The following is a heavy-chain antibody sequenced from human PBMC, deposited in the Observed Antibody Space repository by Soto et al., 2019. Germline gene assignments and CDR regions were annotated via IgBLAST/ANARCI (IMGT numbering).Heavy chain of an antibody. CDR3: AKDRRAGGNSAFYFDF. CDR2: ISATGGGT. D-gene: IGHD3-16*01. Sequence: GGSLRLSCAASGFKLSNYAMSWVRQAPGKGLEWVSLISATGGGTYYADSVKGRFTISRDNSHNTLYLQVHSLTAEDTAVYYCAKDRRAGGNSAFYFDFWGQGAQVTVSS. J-gene: IGHJ4*02. V-gene: IGHV3-23*01. CDR1: GFKLSNYA.